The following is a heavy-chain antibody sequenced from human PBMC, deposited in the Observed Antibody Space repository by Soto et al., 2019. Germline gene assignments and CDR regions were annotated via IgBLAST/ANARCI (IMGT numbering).Heavy chain of an antibody. V-gene: IGHV3-7*01. J-gene: IGHJ4*02. CDR3: ARDYYDILTGYPPPHDY. D-gene: IGHD3-9*01. CDR1: GFTFSRYW. Sequence: GSLRLSCAASGFTFSRYWMSWVRQAPGKGLEWVANIKQDGSEKYYVDSVKGRFTISRDNAKNSLYLQMNSLRAEDTAVYYCARDYYDILTGYPPPHDYWGQGTLVTVSS. CDR2: IKQDGSEK.